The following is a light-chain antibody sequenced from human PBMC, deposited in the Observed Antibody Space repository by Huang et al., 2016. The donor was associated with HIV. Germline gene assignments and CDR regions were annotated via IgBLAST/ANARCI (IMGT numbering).Light chain of an antibody. CDR1: QSVGSY. CDR3: QQRSSWPPET. J-gene: IGKJ1*01. CDR2: DAS. Sequence: EIVLTQSPATLSLSPGERATLSCRASQSVGSYLAWYQHKPGQALRLLIYDASNSATGIPARFSGSGSGTDFSLTISSLEPEDFAVYYCQQRSSWPPETFGQGTEVEIK. V-gene: IGKV3-11*01.